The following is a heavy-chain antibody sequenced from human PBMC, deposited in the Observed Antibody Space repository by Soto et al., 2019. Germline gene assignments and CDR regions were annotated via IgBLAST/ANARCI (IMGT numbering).Heavy chain of an antibody. D-gene: IGHD2-2*01. J-gene: IGHJ6*02. V-gene: IGHV1-69*13. CDR1: GGTFSSYA. CDR3: ARVEDQYHYYGMDV. Sequence: ASVKVSCKASGGTFSSYAISWVRQAPGQGLEWMGGIIPIFGTANYAQKFQGRVTITADESTSTAYMELSSLRSEDTAVYYCARVEDQYHYYGMDVWGQGTTVTVSS. CDR2: IIPIFGTA.